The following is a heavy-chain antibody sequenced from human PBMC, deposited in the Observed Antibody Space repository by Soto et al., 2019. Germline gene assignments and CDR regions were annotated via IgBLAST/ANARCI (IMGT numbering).Heavy chain of an antibody. J-gene: IGHJ6*02. CDR3: ARVIQVRGVPFYYYYGMDV. V-gene: IGHV4-34*01. D-gene: IGHD3-10*01. Sequence: SETLSLTCAVYGGSFSGYYWSWIRQPPGKGLEWIGEINHSGSTNYDPSLKSRVTISVDTSKNQFSLKLSSVTAADTAVYYCARVIQVRGVPFYYYYGMDVWGQGTTVTVSS. CDR1: GGSFSGYY. CDR2: INHSGST.